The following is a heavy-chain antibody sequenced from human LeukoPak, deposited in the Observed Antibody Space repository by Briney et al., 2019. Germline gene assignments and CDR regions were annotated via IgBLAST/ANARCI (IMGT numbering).Heavy chain of an antibody. CDR3: ARDRRVAVAGFDY. J-gene: IGHJ4*02. V-gene: IGHV4-39*07. D-gene: IGHD6-19*01. CDR2: IYYDGTT. Sequence: PSETLSLTCTVSGGSISSSSFYWVWIRQPPGKGLEWIAGIYYDGTTYQNPSLETRVTISIDTSKNQLSLKLTSVTAADTAVYYCARDRRVAVAGFDYWGQGSLVTVSS. CDR1: GGSISSSSFY.